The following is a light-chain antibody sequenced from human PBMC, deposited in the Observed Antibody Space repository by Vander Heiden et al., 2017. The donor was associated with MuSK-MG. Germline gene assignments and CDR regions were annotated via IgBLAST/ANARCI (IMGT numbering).Light chain of an antibody. J-gene: IGLJ2*01. Sequence: QSALTQPASVSGSPGPSTTISCTGTSSDVGGYNYVSWYQQHPGKAPKLMIYDVSNRPSGVSNRFSGSKSGNTASLTISGLQAEDEADYYCSSYTSSSTLGVFGGGTKLTVL. CDR3: SSYTSSSTLGV. CDR1: SSDVGGYNY. CDR2: DVS. V-gene: IGLV2-14*03.